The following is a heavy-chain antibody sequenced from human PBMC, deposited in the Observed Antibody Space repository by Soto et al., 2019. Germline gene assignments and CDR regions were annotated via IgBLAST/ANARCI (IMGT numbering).Heavy chain of an antibody. CDR1: GFNFDTYA. V-gene: IGHV3-30-3*01. J-gene: IGHJ4*02. CDR3: AREFLWFGEFPVSVPEY. Sequence: PXGSLRLSCSASGFNFDTYAMHWVRQAPGKGLEWVALILYDGSDKYYADSVKGRFTVSRDNSKNMLYLQMSSLRPDDTAVYSCAREFLWFGEFPVSVPEYWGQGTQVTVSS. D-gene: IGHD3-10*01. CDR2: ILYDGSDK.